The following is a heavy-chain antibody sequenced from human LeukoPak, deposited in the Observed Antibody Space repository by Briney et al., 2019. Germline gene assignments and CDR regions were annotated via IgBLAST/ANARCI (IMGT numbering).Heavy chain of an antibody. CDR2: IRSKAYGGTT. J-gene: IGHJ4*02. D-gene: IGHD2-15*01. CDR1: GFTFGDYA. V-gene: IGHV3-49*04. CDR3: TRGIGYCSGGSCYYDY. Sequence: PGGSLRLSCTASGFTFGDYAMRWVRQAPGKGLEWVGFIRSKAYGGTTEYAAPVKGRFTISRDDSKSIAYLQMNSLKTEDTAVYYCTRGIGYCSGGSCYYDYWGQGTLVTVSS.